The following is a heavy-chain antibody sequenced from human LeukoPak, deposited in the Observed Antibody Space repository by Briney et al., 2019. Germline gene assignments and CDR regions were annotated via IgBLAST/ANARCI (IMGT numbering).Heavy chain of an antibody. J-gene: IGHJ4*02. CDR2: FDPEDGET. D-gene: IGHD3-22*01. CDR1: GYTLTELS. V-gene: IGHV1-24*01. Sequence: ASVKVSCKVSGYTLTELSMHRVRQAPGKGLEWMGGFDPEDGETIYAQKFQGRVTMTEDTSTDTAYMELSSLRSEDTAVYYCATSITMIVVVFKGDYFDYWGQGTLVTVSS. CDR3: ATSITMIVVVFKGDYFDY.